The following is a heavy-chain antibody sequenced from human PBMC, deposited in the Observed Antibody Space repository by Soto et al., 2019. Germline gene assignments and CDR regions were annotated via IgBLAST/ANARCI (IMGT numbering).Heavy chain of an antibody. CDR3: ASRPGIAVWGDY. CDR2: INAGNGNT. J-gene: IGHJ4*02. V-gene: IGHV1-3*01. D-gene: IGHD6-19*01. Sequence: QVQLVQSGAEVKKPGASVKVSCKASGYTFTSYAMHWVRQAPGQRLEWMGWINAGNGNTKYSQKFQGRVTITRDTSASTAYMELSSLRAEDTAVYYCASRPGIAVWGDYWGQGTLVTVSS. CDR1: GYTFTSYA.